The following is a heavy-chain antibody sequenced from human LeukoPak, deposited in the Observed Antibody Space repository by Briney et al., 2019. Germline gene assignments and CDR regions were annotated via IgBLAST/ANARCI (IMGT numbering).Heavy chain of an antibody. Sequence: SETLSLTCAVYGGSFSDYYWGWIRQPPGKGLEWIGSIYYSGSTYYNPSLKSRVTISVDTSKNQFSLKLSSVTAADTAAYYCAEGYYYDSWGQGTLVTVSS. V-gene: IGHV4-39*01. CDR1: GGSFSDYY. CDR2: IYYSGST. D-gene: IGHD3-22*01. J-gene: IGHJ4*02. CDR3: AEGYYYDS.